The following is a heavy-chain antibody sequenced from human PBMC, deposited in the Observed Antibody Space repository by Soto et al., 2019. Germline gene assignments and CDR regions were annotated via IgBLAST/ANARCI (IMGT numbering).Heavy chain of an antibody. CDR1: GGSISSSSYY. V-gene: IGHV4-39*01. D-gene: IGHD6-19*01. J-gene: IGHJ6*02. CDR3: ARRAVAGTGVSGYYYYGMDV. Sequence: SETLSLTCTVSGGSISSSSYYWGWIRQPPGKGLEWIGSIYYSGSTYYNPSLKSRVTISVDTSKNQFSLKLSSVTAADTAVYYCARRAVAGTGVSGYYYYGMDVWGQGTTVTVS. CDR2: IYYSGST.